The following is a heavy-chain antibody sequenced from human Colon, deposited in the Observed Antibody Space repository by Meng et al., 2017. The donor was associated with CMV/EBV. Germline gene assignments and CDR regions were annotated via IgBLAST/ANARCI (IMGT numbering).Heavy chain of an antibody. CDR1: GFTFSSYA. D-gene: IGHD4-23*01. CDR2: ISGNVKTF. J-gene: IGHJ4*02. Sequence: GESLKISCAASGFTFSSYAMSWVRQAPGKGLEWISYISGNVKTFYYAESVKGRFTISRDNAKNSLFLQMNSLRDEDTAVYYCARGYYGGNPTGFPVVDNWGQGTLVTVSS. V-gene: IGHV3-11*01. CDR3: ARGYYGGNPTGFPVVDN.